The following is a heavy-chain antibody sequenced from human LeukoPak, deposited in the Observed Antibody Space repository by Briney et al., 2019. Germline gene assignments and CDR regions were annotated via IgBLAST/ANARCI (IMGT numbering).Heavy chain of an antibody. CDR3: AKTREWELRLFFFEF. V-gene: IGHV3-23*01. D-gene: IGHD1-26*01. CDR1: GFSFSIYR. CDR2: ISGSGGTT. J-gene: IGHJ4*02. Sequence: GGSLRLSCAASGFSFSIYRMNWVRQAPGKGLEWVSGISGSGGTTYYADSVKGRFTISRDNSKNTLYLQMNSLRAEDTAVYYCAKTREWELRLFFFEFWGQGTLVTVSS.